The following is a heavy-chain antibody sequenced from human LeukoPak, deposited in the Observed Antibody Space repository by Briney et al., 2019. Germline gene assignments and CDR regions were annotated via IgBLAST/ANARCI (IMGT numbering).Heavy chain of an antibody. D-gene: IGHD3-9*01. Sequence: ASVKVSCKASGYTFSSYGINWVRQAPGQGLEWVGWISPFNGKTNYLQNLQGRVTLATDTSTSTAYMELRSLRSDDTAVYYCARDLNDATGYYDYWGQGTLVTVSS. J-gene: IGHJ4*02. CDR3: ARDLNDATGYYDY. V-gene: IGHV1-18*01. CDR1: GYTFSSYG. CDR2: ISPFNGKT.